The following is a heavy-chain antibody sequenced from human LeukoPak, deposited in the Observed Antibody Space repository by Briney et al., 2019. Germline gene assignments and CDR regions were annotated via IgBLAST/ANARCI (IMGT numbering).Heavy chain of an antibody. Sequence: PGGSLRLSCAASGFTFSSYEMNWVRQAPGKGLEWVSYISSSGSTIYYADSVKGRFTISRDNAKSSLYLQMNSLRAEDTALYYCARLVGVTALDYWGQGILVTVSS. CDR1: GFTFSSYE. V-gene: IGHV3-48*03. J-gene: IGHJ4*02. CDR2: ISSSGSTI. D-gene: IGHD1-26*01. CDR3: ARLVGVTALDY.